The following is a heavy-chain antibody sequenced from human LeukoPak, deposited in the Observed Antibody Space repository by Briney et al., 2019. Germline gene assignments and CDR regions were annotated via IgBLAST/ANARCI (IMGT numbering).Heavy chain of an antibody. D-gene: IGHD4-17*01. CDR3: AKDSGGSTVTYFDY. CDR2: INSDGSST. V-gene: IGHV3-74*01. Sequence: GGSLRLSCAASGFTFSSYWMHWVRQAPGKGLVWVSRINSDGSSTSYADSVKSRFTISRDNAKNTLYLQMNSLRAEDTAVYYCAKDSGGSTVTYFDYWGQGTLVTVSS. CDR1: GFTFSSYW. J-gene: IGHJ4*02.